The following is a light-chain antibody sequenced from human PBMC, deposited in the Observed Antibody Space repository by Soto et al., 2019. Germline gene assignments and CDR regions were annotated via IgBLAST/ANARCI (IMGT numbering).Light chain of an antibody. J-gene: IGLJ2*01. CDR2: EVS. Sequence: QSALTQPASVSGSPGQSITISCTGSSSDVGGYKYVSWYQQHPGKAPKLIIYEVSNRPSGVSNRFSGSKSGNTASLTISGLEAEDEADYYCSSYTSSSADVVFGGGTKLTVL. V-gene: IGLV2-14*01. CDR1: SSDVGGYKY. CDR3: SSYTSSSADVV.